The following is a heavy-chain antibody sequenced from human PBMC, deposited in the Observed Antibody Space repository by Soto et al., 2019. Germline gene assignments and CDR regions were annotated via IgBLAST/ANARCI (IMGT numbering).Heavy chain of an antibody. D-gene: IGHD5-18*01. CDR2: ISSSSSTI. Sequence: EVQLVESGGGLVQPGGSLRLSCAASGFTFSSYSMNWVRQAPGKGLEWVSYISSSSSTIYYADSVKGRFTISRDNAKNSLYLQMNSLRAEDTAEYYCARDGGYSYGPFDYWGQGTLVTVSS. CDR1: GFTFSSYS. J-gene: IGHJ4*02. V-gene: IGHV3-48*01. CDR3: ARDGGYSYGPFDY.